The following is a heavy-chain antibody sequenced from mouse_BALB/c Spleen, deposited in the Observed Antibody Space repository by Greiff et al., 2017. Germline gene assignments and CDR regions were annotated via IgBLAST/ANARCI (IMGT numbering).Heavy chain of an antibody. D-gene: IGHD2-14*01. CDR1: GFTFSSFG. J-gene: IGHJ2*01. CDR2: ISSGSSTV. Sequence: DVKLVESGGGLVQPGGSRKLSCAASGFTFSSFGMHWVRQAPEKGLEWVAYISSGSSTVYYADTVKGRFTISRDNPKNTLFLQMTSLRSEDTAMYYCARSGYRYDGTFSDYWGQGTTLTVSS. V-gene: IGHV5-17*02. CDR3: ARSGYRYDGTFSDY.